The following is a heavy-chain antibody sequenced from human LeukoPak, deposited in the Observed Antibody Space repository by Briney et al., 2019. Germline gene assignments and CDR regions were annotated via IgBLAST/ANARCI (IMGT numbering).Heavy chain of an antibody. D-gene: IGHD6-13*01. J-gene: IGHJ4*02. Sequence: PGGSLRLSCAASGFTFSSYGMHWVRQAPGKGLEWVAVISYDGSDKYYADSVKGRFTISRDNSKNTLYLQMNSLRAEDTAVYYCGRDPSVYDSTTWKPIDYWGQGTLVTVSS. CDR1: GFTFSSYG. CDR2: ISYDGSDK. CDR3: GRDPSVYDSTTWKPIDY. V-gene: IGHV3-30*03.